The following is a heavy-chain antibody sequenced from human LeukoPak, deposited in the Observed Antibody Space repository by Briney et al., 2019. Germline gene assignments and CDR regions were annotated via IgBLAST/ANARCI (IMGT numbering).Heavy chain of an antibody. Sequence: SETLSLTCTVSGDSMSDYFWTWIRQPAGKGLEWIGRIYTSGSTNYNPSLKSRVTMSVDTSKNQFSLKLSSVTAADTAVYYCARAATVVTPMVLGYWGQGILVTVSS. V-gene: IGHV4-4*07. D-gene: IGHD4-23*01. J-gene: IGHJ4*02. CDR1: GDSMSDYF. CDR3: ARAATVVTPMVLGY. CDR2: IYTSGST.